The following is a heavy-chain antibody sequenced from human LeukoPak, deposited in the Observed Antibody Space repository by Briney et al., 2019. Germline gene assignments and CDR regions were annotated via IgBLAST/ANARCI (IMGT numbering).Heavy chain of an antibody. CDR1: GFTVSSNY. V-gene: IGHV3-53*01. CDR3: ARGKDRVLQDAFDI. D-gene: IGHD3-10*01. Sequence: PGGSLRLSCAASGFTVSSNYMSWVRQAPGKGPEWVSVYSGGSTYYADSVKGRFTISRDNSKNTLYLQMNSLRAEDTAVYYCARGKDRVLQDAFDIWGQGTMVTVSS. CDR2: YSGGST. J-gene: IGHJ3*02.